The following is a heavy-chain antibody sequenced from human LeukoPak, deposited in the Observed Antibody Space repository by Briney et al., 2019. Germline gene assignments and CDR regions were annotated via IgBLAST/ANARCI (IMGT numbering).Heavy chain of an antibody. CDR2: INHSGST. CDR3: ARGGDIVVVPAAIQGYYFDY. D-gene: IGHD2-2*01. CDR1: GGSFSGYY. J-gene: IGHJ4*02. Sequence: SETLSLTCAVYGGSFSGYYWSWIRQPPGKGLEWIGEINHSGSTNYNPSLKSRVTISVDTSKSQFSLKLSSVTAADTAVYYCARGGDIVVVPAAIQGYYFDYWGQGTLVTVSS. V-gene: IGHV4-34*01.